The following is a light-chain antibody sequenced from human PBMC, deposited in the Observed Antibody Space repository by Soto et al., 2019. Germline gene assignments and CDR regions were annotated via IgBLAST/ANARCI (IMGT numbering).Light chain of an antibody. CDR1: QSVSSY. J-gene: IGKJ3*01. Sequence: EIVLTQSPATLSLSPGERATLSCRASQSVSSYLAWYQQKPGQAPRLLIYDASNRATGIPARSSGSGSGTDFTLTISSLEPEDFAVYYCQQRSNWPPFTFGPGTKGYQT. CDR2: DAS. CDR3: QQRSNWPPFT. V-gene: IGKV3-11*01.